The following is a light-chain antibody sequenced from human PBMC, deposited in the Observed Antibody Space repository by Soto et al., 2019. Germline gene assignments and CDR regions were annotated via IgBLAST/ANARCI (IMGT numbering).Light chain of an antibody. CDR3: QQYGSSLWK. CDR1: QSVSSSY. J-gene: IGKJ1*01. Sequence: LTRSPGNLAISKGERATLSCRASQSVSSSYLAWYQQKPGQAPRLLICGASSRATGIPDRFSGSGSGTDFTLTISILEPEDFALYYCQQYGSSLWKFGQGT. V-gene: IGKV3-20*01. CDR2: GAS.